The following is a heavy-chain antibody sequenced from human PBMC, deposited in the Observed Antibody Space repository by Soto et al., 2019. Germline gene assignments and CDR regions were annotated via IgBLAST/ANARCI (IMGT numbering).Heavy chain of an antibody. CDR3: AREREYWYSSGADYYYGMDV. V-gene: IGHV1-8*01. Sequence: GASVEVSCKASGYTFTSYDINWVRQATGQGLEWMGWMNPNSGNTGYAQKFQGRVTMTRNTSISTAYMELSSLRSEDTAVYYCAREREYWYSSGADYYYGMDVWGQGTTVTVSS. CDR2: MNPNSGNT. D-gene: IGHD6-19*01. CDR1: GYTFTSYD. J-gene: IGHJ6*02.